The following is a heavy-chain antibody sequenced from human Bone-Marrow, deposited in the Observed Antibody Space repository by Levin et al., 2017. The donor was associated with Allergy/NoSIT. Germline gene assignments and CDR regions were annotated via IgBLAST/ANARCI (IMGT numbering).Heavy chain of an antibody. V-gene: IGHV4-39*01. Sequence: SETLSLTCTVSGVSISSSSHYWGWLRQPPGKGPEWFGSTYFTGSNFYKTSLKGRVTISVVTSKNQLSLKLNSVTASDSAIYYCARHGACMVQDAFHIWCQGTMVTVSS. J-gene: IGHJ3*02. D-gene: IGHD3-10*01. CDR2: TYFTGSN. CDR1: GVSISSSSHY. CDR3: ARHGACMVQDAFHI.